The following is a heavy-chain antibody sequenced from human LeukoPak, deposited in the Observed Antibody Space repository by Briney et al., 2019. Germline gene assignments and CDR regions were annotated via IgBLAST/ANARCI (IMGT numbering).Heavy chain of an antibody. CDR3: ARGRGYDDVWTGRTHYYGMDV. Sequence: SETLSLTCAVYGGSFSGYYWTWTRQPPGKGLEWIGEISDSGNTHYTPSLKSRVTISVDASKNQFSLKLTSVTAADRAEYYCARGRGYDDVWTGRTHYYGMDVCGQGTTVAVSS. CDR1: GGSFSGYY. J-gene: IGHJ6*02. V-gene: IGHV4-34*01. D-gene: IGHD3-3*01. CDR2: ISDSGNT.